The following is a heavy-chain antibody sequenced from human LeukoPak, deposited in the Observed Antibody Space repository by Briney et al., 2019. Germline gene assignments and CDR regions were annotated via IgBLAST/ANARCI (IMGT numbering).Heavy chain of an antibody. Sequence: GASVKVSCKASGYTFTSYDINWVRQATGQGLEWMGWMNPNSGNTGYAQKFQGRVTMTRNTSISTAYMELSSLRSEDTAVYYCATLPFLVRGVIIIPDYWGQGTLVTVSS. J-gene: IGHJ4*02. CDR3: ATLPFLVRGVIIIPDY. CDR2: MNPNSGNT. V-gene: IGHV1-8*01. CDR1: GYTFTSYD. D-gene: IGHD3-10*01.